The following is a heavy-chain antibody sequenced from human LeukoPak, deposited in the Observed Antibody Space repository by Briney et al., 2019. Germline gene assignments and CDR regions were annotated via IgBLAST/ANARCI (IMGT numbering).Heavy chain of an antibody. CDR3: ARDASYCSGGSCYYYFDY. CDR2: INSDGSST. Sequence: PGGSLRLSCAASGFTFSSYWMHWVRQAPGKGLVWVSRINSDGSSTSYADSVKGRFTISRDNAKNTLYLQMNSLRAEDTAVYYCARDASYCSGGSCYYYFDYWGQGTLVTVSS. D-gene: IGHD2-15*01. V-gene: IGHV3-74*01. J-gene: IGHJ4*02. CDR1: GFTFSSYW.